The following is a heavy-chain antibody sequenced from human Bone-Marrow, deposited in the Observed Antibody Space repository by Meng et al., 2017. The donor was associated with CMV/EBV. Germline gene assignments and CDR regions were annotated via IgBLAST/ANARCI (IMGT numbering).Heavy chain of an antibody. Sequence: SVKVSCKASGGAFSSYAISWVRQAPGQGLEWMGGIIPILGIANYAQKFQGRVTITADNSTSTAYMELSSLRSEDTAVYYCARISAAEGNNWFDPWGQGTLVTVSS. CDR2: IIPILGIA. V-gene: IGHV1-69*10. CDR3: ARISAAEGNNWFDP. CDR1: GGAFSSYA. D-gene: IGHD1-26*01. J-gene: IGHJ5*02.